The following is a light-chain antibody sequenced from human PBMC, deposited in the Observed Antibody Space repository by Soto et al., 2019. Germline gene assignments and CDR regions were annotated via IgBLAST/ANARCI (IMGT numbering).Light chain of an antibody. CDR2: DVS. J-gene: IGLJ1*01. CDR1: SSDVGGYNY. CDR3: CSDAGSYTLV. Sequence: SALTQPRSVSGSPGQSVTISCTGTSSDVGGYNYVSWYQQHPGNAPKLMIYDVSKRPSGVPDRFSGSKSGNTASLTISGLQAEDEADYYCCSDAGSYTLVFGTGTKLTVL. V-gene: IGLV2-11*01.